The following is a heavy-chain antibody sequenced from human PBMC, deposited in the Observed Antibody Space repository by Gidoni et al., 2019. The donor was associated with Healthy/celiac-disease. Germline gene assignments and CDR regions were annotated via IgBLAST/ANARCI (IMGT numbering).Heavy chain of an antibody. J-gene: IGHJ3*02. Sequence: QVQLVESGGGVVQPGRSLRLSCAASGFTFSSYAMHWVRQAPGKGLEWVAVISYDGSNKYYADSVKGRFTICRDNSKNTLYLQMNSLRAEDTAVYYCARGGLEWLLFFAFDIWGQGTMVTVSS. CDR2: ISYDGSNK. V-gene: IGHV3-30*04. CDR3: ARGGLEWLLFFAFDI. D-gene: IGHD3-3*01. CDR1: GFTFSSYA.